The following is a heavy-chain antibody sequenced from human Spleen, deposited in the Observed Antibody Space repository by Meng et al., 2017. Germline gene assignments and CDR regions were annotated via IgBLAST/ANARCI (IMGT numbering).Heavy chain of an antibody. V-gene: IGHV1-2*06. D-gene: IGHD6-13*01. Sequence: QIPLVQSGAAAKKPVASSKVSCKASGYTFPDYWLHWVRRAPGQCLEWMGRINPQSVDTHYAQRFQGRVTMTGDTSISPAYMELSGLRSDDTAMYYCARDEDISAAGKLFGDYWGQGTLVTVSS. CDR2: INPQSVDT. CDR3: ARDEDISAAGKLFGDY. CDR1: GYTFPDYW. J-gene: IGHJ4*02.